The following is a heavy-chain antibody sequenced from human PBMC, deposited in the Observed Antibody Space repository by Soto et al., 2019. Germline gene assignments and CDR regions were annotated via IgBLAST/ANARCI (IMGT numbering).Heavy chain of an antibody. Sequence: PGGSLRLSCAASGFTFSNAWMSWVRQAPGKGLEWVGRIKSKTDGGTTDYAAPVKGRFTISRDDSKNTLYLQMNSLKTEDTAVYYCTTPHYDFWSGLFDYWGQGTLVTVSS. V-gene: IGHV3-15*01. J-gene: IGHJ4*02. CDR1: GFTFSNAW. CDR2: IKSKTDGGTT. D-gene: IGHD3-3*01. CDR3: TTPHYDFWSGLFDY.